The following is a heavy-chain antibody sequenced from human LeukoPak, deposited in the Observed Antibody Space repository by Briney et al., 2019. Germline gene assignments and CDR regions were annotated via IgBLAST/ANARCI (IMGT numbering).Heavy chain of an antibody. CDR1: GFTFSSYG. CDR2: ISYDGSNK. Sequence: GRSLRLSCAASGFTFSSYGMHWVRQAPGKGLEWVAVISYDGSNKYYADSVKGRFTISRDNSKNTLYLQMNSLRAEDTAVYYCAKAARSLSYYYDSSGYYSNAFDIWGQGTMVTVSS. D-gene: IGHD3-22*01. CDR3: AKAARSLSYYYDSSGYYSNAFDI. V-gene: IGHV3-30*18. J-gene: IGHJ3*02.